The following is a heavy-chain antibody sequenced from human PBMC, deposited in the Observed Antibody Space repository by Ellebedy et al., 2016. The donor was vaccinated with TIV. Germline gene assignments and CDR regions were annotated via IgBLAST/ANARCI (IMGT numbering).Heavy chain of an antibody. J-gene: IGHJ1*01. CDR3: ATDVKPYCGGECFS. Sequence: AASVKVSCKASGGTFSTFGITWVRQAPGQGLEWMGRIIPMVDIADYAQKFQGGVTMTADRNTNTAYMEMNNLTADDTATYFCATDVKPYCGGECFSWGQGSLVTVSS. V-gene: IGHV1-69*04. CDR1: GGTFSTFG. D-gene: IGHD2-21*01. CDR2: IIPMVDIA.